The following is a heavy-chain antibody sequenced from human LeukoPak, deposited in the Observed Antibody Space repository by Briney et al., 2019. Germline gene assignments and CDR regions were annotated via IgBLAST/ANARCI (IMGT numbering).Heavy chain of an antibody. CDR2: IKQDGSEK. CDR3: AGADDSSGYYRYYYYYYMDV. J-gene: IGHJ6*03. Sequence: GGSLRLSCAASGFTFSSYWMSWVRQAPGKGLEWVANIKQDGSEKYYVDSVKGRFTISRDNAKNSLYLQMNSLRAEDTAVYYCAGADDSSGYYRYYYYYYMDVWGKGTTVTVSS. V-gene: IGHV3-7*01. D-gene: IGHD3-22*01. CDR1: GFTFSSYW.